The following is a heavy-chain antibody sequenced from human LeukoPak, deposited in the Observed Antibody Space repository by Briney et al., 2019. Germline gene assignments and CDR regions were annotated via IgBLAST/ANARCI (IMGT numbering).Heavy chain of an antibody. CDR2: ISSSGSTI. D-gene: IGHD3-3*01. Sequence: PGGSLRLSCAASGLTFSDYYMSWIRQAPGKGLEWVSYISSSGSTIYYADSVKGRFTISRDNAKNSLYLQMNSLRAEDTAVYYCARDRYDFWSGTYYFDYWGQGTLVTVSS. CDR1: GLTFSDYY. V-gene: IGHV3-11*01. CDR3: ARDRYDFWSGTYYFDY. J-gene: IGHJ4*02.